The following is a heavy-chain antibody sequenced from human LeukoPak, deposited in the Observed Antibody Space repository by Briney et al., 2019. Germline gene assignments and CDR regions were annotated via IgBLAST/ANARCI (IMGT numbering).Heavy chain of an antibody. V-gene: IGHV1-18*01. D-gene: IGHD3-3*01. J-gene: IGHJ5*02. Sequence: GASVKVSCKASGYTFTSYGISWVRQAPGQGLEWMGWISAYNGNTNYAQKIQGRVTMTTDTSTSTAYMELRSLGSDDTAVYYCARDESGYYSSWFDPWGQGTLVTVSS. CDR3: ARDESGYYSSWFDP. CDR1: GYTFTSYG. CDR2: ISAYNGNT.